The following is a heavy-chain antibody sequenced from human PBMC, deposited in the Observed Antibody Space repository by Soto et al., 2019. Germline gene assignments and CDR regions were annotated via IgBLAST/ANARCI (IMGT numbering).Heavy chain of an antibody. V-gene: IGHV3-23*01. CDR3: ARGDRGGSGSPASYYYSGLDV. D-gene: IGHD3-10*01. J-gene: IGHJ6*02. Sequence: DVQLLESGGHLVQPGGSLRLSFAASGFPFISNPLGWFRQAPGRGWEWVSSVSAVGDMTYYSDSVKGRFTISRDNSNNALFLQMNSLRIEDTALYYCARGDRGGSGSPASYYYSGLDVWGQGTTVTVS. CDR1: GFPFISNP. CDR2: VSAVGDMT.